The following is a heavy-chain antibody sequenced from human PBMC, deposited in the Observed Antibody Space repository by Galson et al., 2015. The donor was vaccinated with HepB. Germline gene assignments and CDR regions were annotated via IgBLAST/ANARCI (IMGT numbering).Heavy chain of an antibody. CDR3: AKEFIVGGYTVGFDY. V-gene: IGHV3-23*01. J-gene: IGHJ4*02. Sequence: SLRLSCAASGFAFTNNAMSWVRQAPEKGLEWVSAITNGGDATHYADSVKGRFTISRDNSKSMLYLQMSSLRGEDTAVYYCAKEFIVGGYTVGFDYWGQGALVTVSP. CDR2: ITNGGDAT. CDR1: GFAFTNNA. D-gene: IGHD3-10*01.